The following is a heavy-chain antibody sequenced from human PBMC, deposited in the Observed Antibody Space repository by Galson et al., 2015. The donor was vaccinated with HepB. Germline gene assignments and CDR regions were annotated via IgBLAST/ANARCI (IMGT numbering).Heavy chain of an antibody. CDR2: ISSNGGST. CDR3: ARDPPGLRFMDC. Sequence: SVRLSCAASGFTFSSYAMHWVRQAPGKGLEYVSAISSNGGSTYYANSVKGRFTISRDNSKNTLYLQMGSLRGEDMAVYYCARDPPGLRFMDCWGQGTLVTVSS. V-gene: IGHV3-64*01. J-gene: IGHJ4*02. D-gene: IGHD3-3*01. CDR1: GFTFSSYA.